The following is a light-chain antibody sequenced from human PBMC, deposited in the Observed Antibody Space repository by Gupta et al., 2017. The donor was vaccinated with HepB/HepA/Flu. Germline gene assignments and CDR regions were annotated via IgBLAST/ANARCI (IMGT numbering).Light chain of an antibody. J-gene: IGLJ2*01. CDR1: SSNIGSNT. CDR3: ESWDDSLNGVV. CDR2: SNN. Sequence: QSVLTQPPAASGTPVRRVTISCSGSSSNIGSNTVNWYQQLPGPAPNLLIYSNNQRPSGVPDRFSGSKSGTSDSLAISGLRSEEEAEYYCESWDDSLNGVVFGVGTKLTVL. V-gene: IGLV1-44*01.